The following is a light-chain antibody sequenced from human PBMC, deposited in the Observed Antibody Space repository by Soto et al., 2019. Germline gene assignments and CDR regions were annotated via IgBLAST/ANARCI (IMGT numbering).Light chain of an antibody. CDR2: AAS. J-gene: IGKJ1*01. CDR3: QQSYSTPTWT. Sequence: DIQMTQSPSSLSAYVGDTVSITCRASQSISSYLNWYQQKPGKAPNLLIYAASSLQSGVPSRFSGSGSGTDFTLTISNLQPEDFGTYYCQQSYSTPTWTFGQGTKVEIK. CDR1: QSISSY. V-gene: IGKV1-39*01.